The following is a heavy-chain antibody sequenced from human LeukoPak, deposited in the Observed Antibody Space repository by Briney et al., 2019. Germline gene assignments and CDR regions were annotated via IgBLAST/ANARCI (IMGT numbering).Heavy chain of an antibody. CDR2: ISGSGGST. Sequence: GGSLRLPCAASGFTFSSYAMSWVRQAPGKGLEWVSAISGSGGSTYYADSVKGRFTISRDNSKNTLYLQVNSLRAEDTAVYYCAKDPRVYGDKTDYWGQGTLVTVSS. CDR3: AKDPRVYGDKTDY. V-gene: IGHV3-23*01. J-gene: IGHJ4*02. D-gene: IGHD4-17*01. CDR1: GFTFSSYA.